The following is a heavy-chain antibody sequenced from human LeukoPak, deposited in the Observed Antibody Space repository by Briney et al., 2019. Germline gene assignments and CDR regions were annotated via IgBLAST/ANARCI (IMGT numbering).Heavy chain of an antibody. D-gene: IGHD3-16*01. CDR3: ARERWGTRTLEPPDSEPQSKPRDLIYFDY. CDR1: GASIRSYY. J-gene: IGHJ4*02. V-gene: IGHV4-4*07. Sequence: PSETLSLTCTVSGASIRSYYWSWIRQPAGKGLEWIGRIYTNGNTNYNPSLKSRVTMSVDTSKNQFSLKLSSVTAADTAVYYCARERWGTRTLEPPDSEPQSKPRDLIYFDYWGQGTLVTVSS. CDR2: IYTNGNT.